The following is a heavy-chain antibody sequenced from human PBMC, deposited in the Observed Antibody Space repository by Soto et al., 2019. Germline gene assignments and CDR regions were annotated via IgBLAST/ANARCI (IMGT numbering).Heavy chain of an antibody. V-gene: IGHV1-18*01. CDR3: AREGKGYCSSTSCHNNWFDP. Sequence: GASVKVSCKASGYTFTSYGISWVRQAPGQGLEWMGWISAYNGNTNYAQKLQGRVTMTTDTSTSTAYMELRSLRSDDTAVYYCAREGKGYCSSTSCHNNWFDPWGQGTLVTVS. J-gene: IGHJ5*02. CDR2: ISAYNGNT. D-gene: IGHD2-2*02. CDR1: GYTFTSYG.